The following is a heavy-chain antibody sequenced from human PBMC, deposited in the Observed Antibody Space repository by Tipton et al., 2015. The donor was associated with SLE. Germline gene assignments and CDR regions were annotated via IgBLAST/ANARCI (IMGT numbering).Heavy chain of an antibody. CDR3: ARDGRATSTIYDY. D-gene: IGHD2-15*01. CDR2: ISAYNGNT. CDR1: GNTFTSYG. Sequence: QSGPEVKKPGASVKVSCKASGNTFTSYGIIWVRQAPGHGLEWMGWISAYNGNTKYAQKFQGRVTVTTDTSTSTAYMEVRSLRSDDTAVYYCARDGRATSTIYDYWGQGTMVTVSS. V-gene: IGHV1-18*01. J-gene: IGHJ3*01.